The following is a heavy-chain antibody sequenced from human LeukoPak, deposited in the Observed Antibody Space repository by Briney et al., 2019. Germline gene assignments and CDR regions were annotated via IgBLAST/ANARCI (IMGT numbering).Heavy chain of an antibody. CDR1: GFTFSSYS. J-gene: IGHJ4*02. D-gene: IGHD2-2*01. Sequence: GGSLRLSCAASGFTFSSYSMNWVRQAPGKGLEWVSYISSSSSTIYYADSVKGRFTISRDNAKNSLYLQMNSLRAEDTAVYYCARDPVGVPAAINYWGQGTLVTVSS. CDR3: ARDPVGVPAAINY. CDR2: ISSSSSTI. V-gene: IGHV3-48*04.